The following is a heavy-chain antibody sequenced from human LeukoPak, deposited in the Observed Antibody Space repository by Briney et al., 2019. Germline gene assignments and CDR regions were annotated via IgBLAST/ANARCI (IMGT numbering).Heavy chain of an antibody. CDR2: MNPNSGNT. Sequence: ASVKVSCKASGYTFTRYDINWVRQATGQGLEWMGWMNPNSGNTGYAQKFQGRVTMTRNTSISTAYMELSSLRSEDTAVYYCARFRGCSGGSCPVYYYYYYMDVWGKGTTVTVSS. CDR3: ARFRGCSGGSCPVYYYYYYMDV. D-gene: IGHD2-15*01. CDR1: GYTFTRYD. J-gene: IGHJ6*03. V-gene: IGHV1-8*01.